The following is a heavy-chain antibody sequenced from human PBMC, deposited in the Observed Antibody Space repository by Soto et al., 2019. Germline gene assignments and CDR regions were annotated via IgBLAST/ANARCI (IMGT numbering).Heavy chain of an antibody. CDR2: IYPGDSDT. CDR1: AYSFTSYW. V-gene: IGHV5-51*01. J-gene: IGHJ6*01. Sequence: GEALKISCKGSAYSFTSYWIGWVRQMPGKGLKWMGIIYPGDSDTRYSPSFQCQVTISADKSISTAYLQWSSLKASDTAMYYCAKPTRYCTGGSGSSSYYYYGMGVWGKGTTV. CDR3: AKPTRYCTGGSGSSSYYYYGMGV. D-gene: IGHD2-15*01.